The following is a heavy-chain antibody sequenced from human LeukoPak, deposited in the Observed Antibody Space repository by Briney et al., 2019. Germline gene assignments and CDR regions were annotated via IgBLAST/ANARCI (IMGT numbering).Heavy chain of an antibody. CDR3: ARGTGGLDY. D-gene: IGHD1/OR15-1a*01. J-gene: IGHJ4*02. CDR1: GDSVSSNSAD. Sequence: SQTLSLTCTISGDSVSSNSADWNWIRQSPSRCLEWLGRTYYRSKWYNDYAVSVKSRIIINPDTSKNQFSLQLNSVTPEDTAVYYCARGTGGLDYWGQGTLVTVSS. V-gene: IGHV6-1*01. CDR2: TYYRSKWYN.